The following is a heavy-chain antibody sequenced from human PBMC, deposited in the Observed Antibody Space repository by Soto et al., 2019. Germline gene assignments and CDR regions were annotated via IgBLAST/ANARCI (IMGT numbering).Heavy chain of an antibody. D-gene: IGHD3-3*01. CDR1: GGSISSSNW. V-gene: IGHV4-4*02. J-gene: IGHJ4*02. Sequence: QVQLQESGPGLVKPSGTLSLTCAVSGGSISSSNWWSWVRQPPGKGLEWIGEIYHSGSTNYNPSLKSRVTISVDKSKTPFSLKLSSVTAADAAVYYCARDPGKSYDFWSGYCYFDYWGQGTLVTVSS. CDR3: ARDPGKSYDFWSGYCYFDY. CDR2: IYHSGST.